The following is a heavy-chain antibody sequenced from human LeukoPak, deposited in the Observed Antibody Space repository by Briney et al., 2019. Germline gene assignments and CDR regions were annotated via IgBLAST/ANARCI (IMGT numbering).Heavy chain of an antibody. D-gene: IGHD2-2*01. CDR1: GGSISSYY. V-gene: IGHV4-4*09. Sequence: SETLSLTCTVSGGSISSYYGSWIRQPPGKRLGWSGYVYTSGGTDYNPSLKSRVPISVDTSKSQFSLKLRYVPAEDTAVYYCARRVVVPAATGGDAFDIWGQGTMVTVSS. CDR3: ARRVVVPAATGGDAFDI. J-gene: IGHJ3*02. CDR2: VYTSGGT.